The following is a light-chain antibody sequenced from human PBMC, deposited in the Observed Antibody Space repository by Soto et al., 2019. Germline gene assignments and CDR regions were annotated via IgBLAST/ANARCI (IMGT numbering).Light chain of an antibody. Sequence: QSVLTQPRSVSGCPGQSVTIPCTGTSSDVGGYNYVSWYQRHAGKGPKLIIYDVSERPSGVPDRFSASKSGNTASLTISGFQAEDEADYYCSSYAGNYVYVFGSGTKVTVL. V-gene: IGLV2-11*01. CDR2: DVS. CDR3: SSYAGNYVYV. CDR1: SSDVGGYNY. J-gene: IGLJ1*01.